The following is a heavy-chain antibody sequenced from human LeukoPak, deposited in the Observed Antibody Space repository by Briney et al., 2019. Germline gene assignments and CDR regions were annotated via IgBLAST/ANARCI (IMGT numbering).Heavy chain of an antibody. J-gene: IGHJ4*02. Sequence: SETLSLTCAVYGGSFSGYYWSWIRQHPGKGLEWIGYIYYSGSTYYNPSLKSRVTISVDTSKNQLSLKLSSVTAADTAVYYCAREIRPLNYYDSSGYYHFDYRGQGTLVTVSS. D-gene: IGHD3-22*01. CDR3: AREIRPLNYYDSSGYYHFDY. CDR1: GGSFSGYY. V-gene: IGHV4-31*11. CDR2: IYYSGST.